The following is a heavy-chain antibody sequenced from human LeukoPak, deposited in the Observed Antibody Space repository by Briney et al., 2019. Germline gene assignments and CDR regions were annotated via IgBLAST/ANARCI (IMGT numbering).Heavy chain of an antibody. CDR2: IFYNGRA. D-gene: IGHD4/OR15-4a*01. Sequence: SETLSLTCTVSRGSISPDHCAWIRQPPGKGREWIGYIFYNGRARYNPSLEGRATLTVDMSKNQVSLKLRSVTAADTAMYYCARLVDGANTRVDSWGQGTLVTVSS. CDR3: ARLVDGANTRVDS. CDR1: RGSISPDH. J-gene: IGHJ4*02. V-gene: IGHV4-59*08.